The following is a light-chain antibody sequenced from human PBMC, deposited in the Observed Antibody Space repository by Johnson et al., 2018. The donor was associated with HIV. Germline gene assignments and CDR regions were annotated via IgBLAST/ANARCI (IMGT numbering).Light chain of an antibody. CDR1: SSNIGNNY. J-gene: IGLJ1*01. CDR2: DNN. CDR3: GIWDRSLSAYV. Sequence: QSVLTQPPSVSAAPGQKVTISCSGSSSNIGNNYVSWYQQLPGTAPKLLIYDNNKRPSGIPDRFSGSKSGTSGTLGITGLQTGDEAVYYCGIWDRSLSAYVFGTGAKVTCL. V-gene: IGLV1-51*01.